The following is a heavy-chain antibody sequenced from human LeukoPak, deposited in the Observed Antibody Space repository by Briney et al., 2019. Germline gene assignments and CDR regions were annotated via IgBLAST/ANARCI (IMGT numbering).Heavy chain of an antibody. CDR2: IYYSGST. Sequence: SETLSLTCTVSGGSISSYYWSWIRQPPGKGLEWIGYIYYSGSTNYNPSLKSRVTISVDTSKNQFSLKLSSVTAADTAVYYCARGLLTVASRYFDYWGQGTLVTVSS. CDR3: ARGLLTVASRYFDY. V-gene: IGHV4-59*08. D-gene: IGHD5-12*01. CDR1: GGSISSYY. J-gene: IGHJ4*02.